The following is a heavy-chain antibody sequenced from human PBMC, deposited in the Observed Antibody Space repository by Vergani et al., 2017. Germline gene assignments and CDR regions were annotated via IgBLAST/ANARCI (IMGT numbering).Heavy chain of an antibody. V-gene: IGHV3-20*01. D-gene: IGHD2/OR15-2a*01. J-gene: IGHJ6*03. Sequence: EVELVDSGGKVVRPGGSSRLSCVASGFRFDQFGMMWVRQSPGKGPEWVAGISFNGLTVGYAESVEGRFTISRDNSKKSLFLQMSSVRAEDTASYHCARGGLYSFYYFMNVWGNGTTVKVSS. CDR3: ARGGLYSFYYFMNV. CDR2: ISFNGLTV. CDR1: GFRFDQFG.